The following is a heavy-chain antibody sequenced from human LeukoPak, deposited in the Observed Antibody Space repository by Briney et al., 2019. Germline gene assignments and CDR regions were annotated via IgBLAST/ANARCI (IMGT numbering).Heavy chain of an antibody. Sequence: PSETLSLTCRVYGGSFSGYYWSWIRQSPGRRLEGLGEINHSGSTNYHPSLRSRLTISVDKSNNKFSLNMTSVTAADTAVYFCARRTPGLYFGAFYYYMDVWGKGATVIISS. D-gene: IGHD3-16*02. V-gene: IGHV4-34*01. J-gene: IGHJ6*03. CDR1: GGSFSGYY. CDR2: INHSGST. CDR3: ARRTPGLYFGAFYYYMDV.